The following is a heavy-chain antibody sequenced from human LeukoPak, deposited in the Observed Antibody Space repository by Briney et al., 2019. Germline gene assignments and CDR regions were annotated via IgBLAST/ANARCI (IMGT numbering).Heavy chain of an antibody. CDR1: GGSISSGGYY. CDR3: ARVEMATIFFDY. CDR2: IYYSGST. D-gene: IGHD5-24*01. Sequence: PSQTLSLTCTVSGGSISSGGYYWSWIRQHPGKGLEWIGYIYYSGSTYYNPSLKSRVTISVDRSKNQFSLKLSSVTAADTAVYYCARVEMATIFFDYWGQGTLVTVSS. V-gene: IGHV4-31*03. J-gene: IGHJ4*02.